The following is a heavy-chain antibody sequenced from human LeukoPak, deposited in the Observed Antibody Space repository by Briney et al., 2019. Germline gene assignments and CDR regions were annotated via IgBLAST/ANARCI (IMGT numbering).Heavy chain of an antibody. Sequence: GGSLRLSCAASGFTFSSYAMSWVRQAPGKGLEWVSAISGSGGSTYYADSVKGRFPISRDNSKNTLYLQMNSLRAEDTAVYYCAKDVSGNAYYYYGMDVWGQGTTVTVSS. CDR3: AKDVSGNAYYYYGMDV. CDR2: ISGSGGST. J-gene: IGHJ6*02. D-gene: IGHD1-1*01. CDR1: GFTFSSYA. V-gene: IGHV3-23*01.